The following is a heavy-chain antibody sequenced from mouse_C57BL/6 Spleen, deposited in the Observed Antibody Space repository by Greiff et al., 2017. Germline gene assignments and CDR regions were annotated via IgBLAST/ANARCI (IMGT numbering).Heavy chain of an antibody. D-gene: IGHD1-1*01. Sequence: EVMLVESEGGLVQPGSSMKLSCTASGFTFSYYYMAWVRQVPEKGLEWVANINYDGSSTYYLDSLKSRFIISRDNAKNILYLQMSSLKSEATATYYCARYGYYCGSSYGYFDVWGTGTTVTVAS. J-gene: IGHJ1*03. CDR3: ARYGYYCGSSYGYFDV. CDR1: GFTFSYYY. CDR2: INYDGSST. V-gene: IGHV5-16*01.